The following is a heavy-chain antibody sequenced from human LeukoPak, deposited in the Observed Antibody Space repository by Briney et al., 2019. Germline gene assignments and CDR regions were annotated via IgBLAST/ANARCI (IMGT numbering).Heavy chain of an antibody. CDR3: ARDSPNCGGDCYPSRDDAFDI. J-gene: IGHJ3*02. V-gene: IGHV4-4*02. CDR2: IYHSGST. Sequence: SETLSLTCAVSGGSISSSNWWSWVRQPPGKGLEWIGEIYHSGSTNYNPSLKSRVTISVDKSKNQFSLKLSSVTAADTAVYYCARDSPNCGGDCYPSRDDAFDIWGQGTMVTVSS. CDR1: GGSISSSNW. D-gene: IGHD2-21*02.